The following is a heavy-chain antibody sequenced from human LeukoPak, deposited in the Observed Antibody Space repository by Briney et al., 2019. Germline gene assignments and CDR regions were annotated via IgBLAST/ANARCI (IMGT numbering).Heavy chain of an antibody. CDR2: IYSGGST. D-gene: IGHD3-22*01. J-gene: IGHJ4*02. V-gene: IGHV3-53*01. CDR3: ARVRYYDSSGYYLRYFDY. CDR1: GFTVSSNY. Sequence: GGSLRLSCAASGFTVSSNYMSWVRQAPGKGLEWVSVIYSGGSTYYADSVKGRFTISRDNSKNTLYLQMNSLRAEDTAVYYCARVRYYDSSGYYLRYFDYWGQGTLVTVSS.